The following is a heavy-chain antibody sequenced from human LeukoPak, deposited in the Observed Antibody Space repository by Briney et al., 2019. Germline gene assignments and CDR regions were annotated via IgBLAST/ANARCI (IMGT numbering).Heavy chain of an antibody. Sequence: GGSLRLSCAASDFTFSNYWMHWVRHAPGKGLEWVSVIYSGGSTYYADSVKGRFTISRDNSKNTLYLQMNSLRAEDTAVYYCARGTGSGYYYYFDYWGQGTLVTVSS. V-gene: IGHV3-66*01. D-gene: IGHD3-22*01. J-gene: IGHJ4*02. CDR3: ARGTGSGYYYYFDY. CDR1: DFTFSNYW. CDR2: IYSGGST.